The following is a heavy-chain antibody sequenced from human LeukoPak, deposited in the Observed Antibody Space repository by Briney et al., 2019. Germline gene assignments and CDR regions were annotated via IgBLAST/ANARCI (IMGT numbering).Heavy chain of an antibody. D-gene: IGHD3-9*01. CDR3: ARGLHYNILTGGMDV. Sequence: SETLSLTCAVFGGSFSGYYWSWIRQSPEKGLEWIGEMSHTGVTNYNPSLKSRVTVSVDTSKKQFSLNLRSVTAADTAVYYCARGLHYNILTGGMDVWGQGTTVIVSS. CDR2: MSHTGVT. CDR1: GGSFSGYY. J-gene: IGHJ6*02. V-gene: IGHV4-34*01.